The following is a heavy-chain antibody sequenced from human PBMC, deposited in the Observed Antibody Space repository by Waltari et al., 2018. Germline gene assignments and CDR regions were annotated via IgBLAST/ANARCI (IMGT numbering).Heavy chain of an antibody. CDR1: GFTFSSYS. J-gene: IGHJ6*02. D-gene: IGHD6-13*01. Sequence: EVQLVESGGGLVKPGGSLRLSCAASGFTFSSYSLNWVRKAPGKGLELVSSISSSSSYIYYADSVKGRFTISRDNAKNSLYLQMNSLRAEDTAVYYCARFVQQLAGPFYYYYGMDVWGQGTTVTVSS. V-gene: IGHV3-21*01. CDR2: ISSSSSYI. CDR3: ARFVQQLAGPFYYYYGMDV.